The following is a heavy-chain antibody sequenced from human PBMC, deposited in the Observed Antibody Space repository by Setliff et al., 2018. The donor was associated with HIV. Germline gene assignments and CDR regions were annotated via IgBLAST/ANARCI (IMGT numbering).Heavy chain of an antibody. V-gene: IGHV4-4*08. D-gene: IGHD6-6*01. Sequence: SETLSLTCTVSGGSISSYYWSWIRQPPGKGLEWIGYISSGSTNYNPSLKSRVTISVDTSKNQFSLKLSSVTAADTAVYYCARSSSSSPFFFDYWGQGSLVTVSS. CDR3: ARSSSSSPFFFDY. J-gene: IGHJ4*02. CDR2: ISSGST. CDR1: GGSISSYY.